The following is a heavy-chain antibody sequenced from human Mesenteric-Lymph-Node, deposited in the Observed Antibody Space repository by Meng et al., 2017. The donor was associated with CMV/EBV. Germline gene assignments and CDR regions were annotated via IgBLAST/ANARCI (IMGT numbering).Heavy chain of an antibody. D-gene: IGHD7-27*01. CDR3: ARGGWGRTIDY. J-gene: IGHJ4*02. Sequence: SETLSLTCTVSGGSVSSGSYFWSWIRQPPGKGLEWIGYIYYSGSTNYNPSLKSRVTISVDTSKNQFSLSLTSVTAADTAVYYCARGGWGRTIDYWGQGTLVTVSS. CDR1: GGSVSSGSYF. CDR2: IYYSGST. V-gene: IGHV4-61*01.